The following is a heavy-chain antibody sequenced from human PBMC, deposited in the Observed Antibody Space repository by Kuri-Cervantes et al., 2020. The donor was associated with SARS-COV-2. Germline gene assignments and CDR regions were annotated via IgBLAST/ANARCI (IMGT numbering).Heavy chain of an antibody. Sequence: SEILSLTCTVSGYSISSGYYWGWTRQPPGKGLEWIGRIYYSGSTHYNPSLKSRVTIPVDTSKNQFSLKLSSVTPADTAVYYCARHQGVPAAFRLNWFDPGAREPWSPSPQ. V-gene: IGHV4-38-2*02. CDR2: IYYSGST. CDR1: GYSISSGYY. D-gene: IGHD2-2*01. CDR3: ARHQGVPAAFRLNWFDP. J-gene: IGHJ5*02.